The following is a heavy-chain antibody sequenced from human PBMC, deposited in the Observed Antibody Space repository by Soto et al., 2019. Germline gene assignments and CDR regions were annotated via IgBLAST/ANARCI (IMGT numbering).Heavy chain of an antibody. CDR1: GGSISSYY. CDR3: ASVNYEGFGYYFDY. V-gene: IGHV4-59*12. J-gene: IGHJ4*02. CDR2: IYHSGST. Sequence: PSETLSLTCTVSGGSISSYYWSWIRQPPGKGLEWFGYIYHSGSTYYNPSLKSRVTISVDRSKNQFSLKLSSVTAADTAVYYCASVNYEGFGYYFDYWGQGTLVTVSS. D-gene: IGHD1-7*01.